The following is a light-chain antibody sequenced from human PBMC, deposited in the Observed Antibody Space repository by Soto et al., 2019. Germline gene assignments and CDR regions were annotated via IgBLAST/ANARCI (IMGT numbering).Light chain of an antibody. J-gene: IGKJ1*01. CDR2: DVS. CDR1: ESVTDY. Sequence: EIVLTQSPATLSLSPGARGTLSCRASESVTDYLAWYQQKPGQAPRLLVYDVSNRATGIPARFSGGGSGTDFTLTISNVEPEDFAVYYCQQRSDWPWTFGQGTKVDIK. CDR3: QQRSDWPWT. V-gene: IGKV3-11*01.